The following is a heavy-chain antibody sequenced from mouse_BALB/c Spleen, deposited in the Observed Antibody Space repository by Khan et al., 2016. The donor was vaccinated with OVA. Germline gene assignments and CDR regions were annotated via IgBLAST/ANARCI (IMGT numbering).Heavy chain of an antibody. CDR2: IWAGGST. CDR1: GFSLTSYG. D-gene: IGHD2-3*01. CDR3: ARDDGGGNDAMDY. Sequence: QVQLKESGPGLVAPSQSLSITCTVSGFSLTSYGVHWVRQPPGKGLEWLGIIWAGGSTNYNSALMSRLSIKKDNSQSQVFLKMNSLQTVDTAIYYCARDDGGGNDAMDYWGQGTSVTVSS. J-gene: IGHJ4*01. V-gene: IGHV2-9*02.